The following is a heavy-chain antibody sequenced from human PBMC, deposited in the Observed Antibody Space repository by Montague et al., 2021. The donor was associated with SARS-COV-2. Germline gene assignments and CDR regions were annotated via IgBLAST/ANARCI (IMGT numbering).Heavy chain of an antibody. CDR2: IEYSGST. CDR3: ARDITLGMDV. CDR1: GYSISSGYY. V-gene: IGHV4-38-2*02. J-gene: IGHJ6*02. Sequence: SETLSLTCIVSGYSISSGYYWGWVRQTPGKGLEWLGFIEYSGSTYYNPSLKTRVTMLLDTSKNQFSLKLTSVTAADTALYYCARDITLGMDVWGRGTTVTVSS.